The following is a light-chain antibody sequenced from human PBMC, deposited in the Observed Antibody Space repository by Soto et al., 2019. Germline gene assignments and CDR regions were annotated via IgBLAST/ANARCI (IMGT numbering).Light chain of an antibody. CDR2: TNN. V-gene: IGLV1-44*01. J-gene: IGLJ3*02. CDR1: SSNIGSNA. CDR3: AAWDYSLNALV. Sequence: QSVLTQPPSASGTPGQRVTISCSGASSNIGSNAVNWYQQLPGTAPQLLIYTNNQRPSGVPDRFSGSKSGTSASLAITGLQSEDEADYHCAAWDYSLNALVFGGGTKRTVL.